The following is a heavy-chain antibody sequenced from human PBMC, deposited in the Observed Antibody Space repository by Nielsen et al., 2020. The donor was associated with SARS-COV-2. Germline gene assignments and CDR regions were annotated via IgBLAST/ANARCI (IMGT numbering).Heavy chain of an antibody. V-gene: IGHV1-2*06. CDR1: GYTFTDYY. J-gene: IGHJ6*02. CDR3: ARDSRHIVVVTAIPYYGMDV. CDR2: INPYSGGT. Sequence: ASVKVSCKASGYTFTDYYIHWVRQAPGQGLEWMGRINPYSGGTNYAQKFQGTVTMTRDASISTVYMELTSDDTAVYYCARDSRHIVVVTAIPYYGMDVWGQGTTVTVSS. D-gene: IGHD2-21*02.